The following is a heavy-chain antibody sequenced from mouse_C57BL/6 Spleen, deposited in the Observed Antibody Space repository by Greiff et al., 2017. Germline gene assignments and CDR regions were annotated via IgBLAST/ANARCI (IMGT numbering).Heavy chain of an antibody. Sequence: VQLQQSGPGLVQPSQSLSITCTVSGFSLTSYGVHWVRQSPGKGLEWLGVIWSGGSTDYNAAFISRLSISKDNSTSQVFFKMDSLQADDTAIYYCARKEGYYDCDGLAMDYWGQGTSVTVSS. D-gene: IGHD2-4*01. CDR2: IWSGGST. V-gene: IGHV2-2*01. CDR1: GFSLTSYG. CDR3: ARKEGYYDCDGLAMDY. J-gene: IGHJ4*01.